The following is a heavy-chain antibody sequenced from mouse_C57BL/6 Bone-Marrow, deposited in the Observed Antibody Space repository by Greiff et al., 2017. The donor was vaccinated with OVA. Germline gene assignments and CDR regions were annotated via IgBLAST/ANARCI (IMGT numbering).Heavy chain of an antibody. CDR2: IYPRDGST. CDR3: ARDGGLRLVYAMDY. D-gene: IGHD1-2*01. CDR1: GYTFTSYD. J-gene: IGHJ4*01. Sequence: QVHVKQSGPELVKPGASVKLSCKASGYTFTSYDINWVKQRPGQGLEWIGWIYPRDGSTKYNEQFKGKATLTVDTSSSTAYMELHSLTSEDSAVYFCARDGGLRLVYAMDYWGQGTSVTVSS. V-gene: IGHV1-85*01.